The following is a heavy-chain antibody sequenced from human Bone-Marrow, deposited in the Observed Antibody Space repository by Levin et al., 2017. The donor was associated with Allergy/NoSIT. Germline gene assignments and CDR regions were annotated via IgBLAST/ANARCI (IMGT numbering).Heavy chain of an antibody. CDR2: INRDGSNV. Sequence: SGGSLRLSCAASGFTFRTYWMHWVRQAPGKGLVWVSRINRDGSNVGYADSVKGRFTISRDNAKNTLYLQMSSLRADDTAVYYCARERWENGLSFGSDFWGQGVLVTVSS. CDR3: ARERWENGLSFGSDF. J-gene: IGHJ4*02. D-gene: IGHD2-8*01. CDR1: GFTFRTYW. V-gene: IGHV3-74*01.